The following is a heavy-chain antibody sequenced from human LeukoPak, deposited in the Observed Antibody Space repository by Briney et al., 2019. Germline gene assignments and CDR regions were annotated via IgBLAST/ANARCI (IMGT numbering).Heavy chain of an antibody. CDR1: GYTFTSYY. CDR3: ARESFLGYCSGGSCHLPDY. CDR2: INPSGGST. J-gene: IGHJ4*02. V-gene: IGHV1-46*01. D-gene: IGHD2-15*01. Sequence: ASVKVSCKASGYTFTSYYMHWVRQAPGQGLEWMGIINPSGGSTSYAQKFQGRVTMTTDTSTSTAYMELRSLRSDDTAVYYCARESFLGYCSGGSCHLPDYWGQGTLVTVSS.